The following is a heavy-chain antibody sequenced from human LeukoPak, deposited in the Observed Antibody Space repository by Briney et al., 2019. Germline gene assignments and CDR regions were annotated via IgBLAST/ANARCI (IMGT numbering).Heavy chain of an antibody. Sequence: GGSLRLSCAASGFTFSSYGMHWVRQAPGKGLEWVAFIRYDGSNKYYADSVKGRFTISRDNSKNTLYLQMNSLRAEDTAVYYCAKEFAGTIAALRYFDYWGQGTLVTVSS. CDR1: GFTFSSYG. J-gene: IGHJ4*02. CDR2: IRYDGSNK. V-gene: IGHV3-30*02. CDR3: AKEFAGTIAALRYFDY. D-gene: IGHD6-6*01.